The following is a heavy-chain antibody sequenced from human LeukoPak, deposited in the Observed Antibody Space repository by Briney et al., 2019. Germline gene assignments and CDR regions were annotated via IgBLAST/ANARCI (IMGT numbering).Heavy chain of an antibody. CDR2: TYYRSKWYN. CDR1: GDSVSSNSAA. Sequence: SQTLSLTCAVSGDSVSSNSAAWNWIRQSPSRGLEWLGRTYYRSKWYNDYAVSVKSRITVNPDTSKNQFSLQLNSVTPEDTAVYYCARDGRREQQLVHDYYYYGVDVWGQGTTVTVSS. D-gene: IGHD6-13*01. CDR3: ARDGRREQQLVHDYYYYGVDV. J-gene: IGHJ6*02. V-gene: IGHV6-1*01.